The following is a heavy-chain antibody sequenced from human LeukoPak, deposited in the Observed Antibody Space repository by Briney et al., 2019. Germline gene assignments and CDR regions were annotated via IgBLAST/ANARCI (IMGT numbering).Heavy chain of an antibody. V-gene: IGHV3-74*01. CDR2: INSDESSS. CDR3: AYSSGWYYFDY. J-gene: IGHJ4*02. CDR1: GFTFSSYW. Sequence: GGSLRLPCAASGFTFSSYWMHWVRQAPGKGLVWVSRINSDESSSSYADSVKGRFTISRDNAKNTLYLQMNSLRAEDTAVYYCAYSSGWYYFDYWGQGTLVTVSS. D-gene: IGHD6-19*01.